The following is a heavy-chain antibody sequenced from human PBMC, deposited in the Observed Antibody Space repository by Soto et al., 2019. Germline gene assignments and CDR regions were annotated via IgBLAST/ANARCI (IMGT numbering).Heavy chain of an antibody. D-gene: IGHD1-26*01. J-gene: IGHJ5*02. V-gene: IGHV3-21*01. CDR2: ISSGSAFI. CDR1: TFSMYS. CDR3: TRDQGGSYDSWFDP. Sequence: EVQVVESGGGLVKPGGSLRLSCNFTFSMYSMNWVRQAPGKGLEWVASISSGSAFIKYADPVKGRFSISRDNAKYSVYLHMNSLRAADTAMYYCTRDQGGSYDSWFDPWGRGTLVTVSS.